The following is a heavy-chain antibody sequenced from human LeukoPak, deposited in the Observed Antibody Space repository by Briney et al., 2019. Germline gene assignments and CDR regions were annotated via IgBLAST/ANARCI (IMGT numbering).Heavy chain of an antibody. D-gene: IGHD4-17*01. Sequence: SETLSLTCTVSGGSISSGDYYWSWIRQPPGKGLEWIGYIYYSGSTYYNPSLKSRVTIPVDTSKNQFSLKLSSVTAADTAVYYCARASYGDYSLDYWGQGTLVTVSS. CDR3: ARASYGDYSLDY. CDR1: GGSISSGDYY. V-gene: IGHV4-30-4*01. CDR2: IYYSGST. J-gene: IGHJ4*02.